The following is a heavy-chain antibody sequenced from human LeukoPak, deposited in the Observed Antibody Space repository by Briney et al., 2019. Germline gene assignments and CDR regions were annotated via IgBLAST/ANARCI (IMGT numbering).Heavy chain of an antibody. J-gene: IGHJ4*02. Sequence: PGGSLRLSCAASGFTFSSYSMNWVRQAPGKGLEWVSYISSSSSTIYYADSVKGRFTISRDNAKNSLCLQMNSLRDEDTAVYYCARDFPDYYDSSGYYGAFDYWGQGTLVTVSS. CDR3: ARDFPDYYDSSGYYGAFDY. V-gene: IGHV3-48*02. D-gene: IGHD3-22*01. CDR2: ISSSSSTI. CDR1: GFTFSSYS.